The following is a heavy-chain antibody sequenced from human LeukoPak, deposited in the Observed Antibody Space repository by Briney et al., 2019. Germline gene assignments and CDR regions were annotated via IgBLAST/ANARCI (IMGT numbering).Heavy chain of an antibody. CDR3: ARDLVSGDYRLDAFDI. J-gene: IGHJ3*02. CDR2: ISGSGGST. V-gene: IGHV3-23*01. Sequence: GGSLRLSCAASGFTFGNYWMTWVRQAPGKGLEWVSAISGSGGSTYYADSVKGRFTISRDNSKNTLYLQMNSLRAEDTAVYYCARDLVSGDYRLDAFDIWGQGTMVTVSS. CDR1: GFTFGNYW. D-gene: IGHD4-17*01.